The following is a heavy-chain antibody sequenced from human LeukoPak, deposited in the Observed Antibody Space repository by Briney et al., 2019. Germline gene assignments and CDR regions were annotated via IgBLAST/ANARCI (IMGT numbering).Heavy chain of an antibody. CDR2: INPNTGVT. CDR3: ARVQPATMFDP. D-gene: IGHD2-2*01. V-gene: IGHV1-2*02. J-gene: IGHJ5*02. Sequence: ASVKVSCKTSGYSFTDFYIHWVRQAPGQGLEWMGWINPNTGVTNYAQKFQGRVTVTTDTSISTAYMELSRLTSDDSAVYYRARVQPATMFDPWGQGTLVTVSS. CDR1: GYSFTDFY.